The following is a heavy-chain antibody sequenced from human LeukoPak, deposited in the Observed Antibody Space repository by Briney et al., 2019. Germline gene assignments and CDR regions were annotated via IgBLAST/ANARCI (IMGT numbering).Heavy chain of an antibody. V-gene: IGHV3-53*01. CDR3: ARDQYSSSWSPFGYFDL. CDR1: GFTVSSNY. J-gene: IGHJ2*01. D-gene: IGHD6-13*01. Sequence: GGSLRLSCAASGFTVSSNYMSWVRQAPGKGLEWVSTIYSGGSTYYADSVKGRFTISRDNSKNTLYLQMNSLRAEDTAVYYCARDQYSSSWSPFGYFDLWGRGTLVTVSS. CDR2: IYSGGST.